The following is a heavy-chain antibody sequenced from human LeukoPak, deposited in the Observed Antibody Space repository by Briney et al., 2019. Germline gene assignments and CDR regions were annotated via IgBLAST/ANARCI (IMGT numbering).Heavy chain of an antibody. CDR3: ARDRVYDYSNPRGFDY. J-gene: IGHJ4*02. Sequence: ASVRVSCKASGYPFTSFGISWVRQAPGQGLEWMGWISGYNGKTKYADNLQGRVTMTTDTSTSTAYVELGSLRSDDMAVYYCARDRVYDYSNPRGFDYWGQGTLVTVSS. V-gene: IGHV1-18*03. CDR1: GYPFTSFG. D-gene: IGHD4-11*01. CDR2: ISGYNGKT.